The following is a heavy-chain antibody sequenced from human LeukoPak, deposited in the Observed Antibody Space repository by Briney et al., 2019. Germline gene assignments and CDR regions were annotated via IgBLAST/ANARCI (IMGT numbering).Heavy chain of an antibody. D-gene: IGHD3-10*01. J-gene: IGHJ5*02. V-gene: IGHV3-7*01. CDR1: GFTFSSSW. Sequence: PGGSLRLSCATSGFTFSSSWMSWVRQAPGKGLECVANIKEDGREKYYVDSVKGRFTISRDNAENKVYLQMNSLGAEDTAVYYCTRLRGESPRSFDPWGQGTLVTVSS. CDR2: IKEDGREK. CDR3: TRLRGESPRSFDP.